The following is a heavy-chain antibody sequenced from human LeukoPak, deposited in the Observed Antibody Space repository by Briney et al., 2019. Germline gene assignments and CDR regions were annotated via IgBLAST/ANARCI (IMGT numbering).Heavy chain of an antibody. D-gene: IGHD6-19*01. Sequence: GGSLRLSCAASGFTFSSFAMTWVRQAPGKGLEWVSAISGSAYSTYYADSVKGRFTISRDNSKNTLYLQMNSLRAEDTAVYYCAKETVAAPPIDYWGQGTLVTISS. CDR1: GFTFSSFA. V-gene: IGHV3-23*01. J-gene: IGHJ4*02. CDR2: ISGSAYST. CDR3: AKETVAAPPIDY.